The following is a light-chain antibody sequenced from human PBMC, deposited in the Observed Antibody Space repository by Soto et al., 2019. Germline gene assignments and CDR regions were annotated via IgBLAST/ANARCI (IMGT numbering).Light chain of an antibody. V-gene: IGKV1-6*01. J-gene: IGKJ1*01. Sequence: AIQMTQSPSSLSASVVDSVTITCRASQGIRNELSWYQQKPGKAPKLLIYAASSLQSGVPSTFSGSGFGTDFTLTISSLQPADLATYYCLQDYNCPPAFGQGTKLKI. CDR3: LQDYNCPPA. CDR2: AAS. CDR1: QGIRNE.